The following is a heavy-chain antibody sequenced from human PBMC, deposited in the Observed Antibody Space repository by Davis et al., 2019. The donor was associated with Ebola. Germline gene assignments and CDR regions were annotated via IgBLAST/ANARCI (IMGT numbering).Heavy chain of an antibody. V-gene: IGHV1-2*06. Sequence: AASVKVSCKASGYTFTGYYMHWVRQAPGQGLEWMGRINPNSGGTNYAQKFQGRVTMTRDTSISTAYMELSRLRSDDTAVYYCASLIRTYYDILTGLDAFDIWGQGTMVTVSS. D-gene: IGHD3-9*01. J-gene: IGHJ3*02. CDR2: INPNSGGT. CDR3: ASLIRTYYDILTGLDAFDI. CDR1: GYTFTGYY.